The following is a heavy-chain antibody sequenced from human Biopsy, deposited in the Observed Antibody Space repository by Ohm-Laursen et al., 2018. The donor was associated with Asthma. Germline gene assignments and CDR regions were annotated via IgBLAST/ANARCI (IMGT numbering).Heavy chain of an antibody. CDR2: IKPDGTER. CDR1: GFTVSTYW. D-gene: IGHD4-17*01. V-gene: IGHV3-7*01. J-gene: IGHJ4*02. CDR3: TRTVAATPYDY. Sequence: SLRLSCAASGFTVSTYWMSWVRQAPGKDLEWVANIKPDGTERYYVDSVKGRFTISRDNANNSLYLQMKFLGAEDTAVYYCTRTVAATPYDYWGQGTLVTVSS.